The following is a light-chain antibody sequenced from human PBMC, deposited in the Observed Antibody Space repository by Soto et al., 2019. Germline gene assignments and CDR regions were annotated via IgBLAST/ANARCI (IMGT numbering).Light chain of an antibody. J-gene: IGLJ1*01. CDR3: SSYTSSSTRV. CDR1: SSDVGDYNY. CDR2: DVS. V-gene: IGLV2-14*01. Sequence: QSALTQPASVSGSPGQSITLSCTGTSSDVGDYNYVSWYQQHPGKAPKLVIFDVSDRPSGVSNRFSGSKSGNTASLTISGLQAEDEAEYYCSSYTSSSTRVFGTGTKVTVL.